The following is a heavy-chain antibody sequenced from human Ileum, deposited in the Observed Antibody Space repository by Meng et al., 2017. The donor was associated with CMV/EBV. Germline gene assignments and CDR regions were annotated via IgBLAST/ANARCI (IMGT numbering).Heavy chain of an antibody. CDR1: GFTVSSGY. D-gene: IGHD2-2*01. CDR2: VFRGGGT. CDR3: VPDIVIVPVSY. J-gene: IGHJ4*02. V-gene: IGHV3-66*02. Sequence: GESLKISCVVSGFTVSSGYMTWVRQAPGKGLEWVSAVFRGGGTTYADSVKGRFTVSSDNSKNTVFLQMNSLRTDDTAQYYCVPDIVIVPVSYWGQGKLVTGAS.